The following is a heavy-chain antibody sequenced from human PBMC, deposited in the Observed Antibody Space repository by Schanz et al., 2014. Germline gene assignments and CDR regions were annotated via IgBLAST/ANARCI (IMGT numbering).Heavy chain of an antibody. J-gene: IGHJ4*02. Sequence: QVQLVQSGAEVKKPGSSVKVSCKASGGTFSSYTISWVRQAPGQGLEWMGRITAYNGDTNYALKFQGRVTMTRDTSTSTVYMELSSLRSEDTAVYYCARDGVDAAAGGNYWGQGTLVTVSS. CDR1: GGTFSSYT. CDR2: ITAYNGDT. CDR3: ARDGVDAAAGGNY. V-gene: IGHV1-69*08. D-gene: IGHD6-13*01.